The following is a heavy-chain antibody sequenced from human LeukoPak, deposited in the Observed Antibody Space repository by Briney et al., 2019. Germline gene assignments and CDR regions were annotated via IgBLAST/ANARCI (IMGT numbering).Heavy chain of an antibody. CDR1: GGSISSGSYY. D-gene: IGHD2-2*01. CDR2: IYTSGST. V-gene: IGHV4-61*02. CDR3: ARDRGYCSSTSCPLDY. J-gene: IGHJ4*02. Sequence: SETLSLTCTVSGGSISSGSYYWSWIRQPAGKGLEWIGRIYTSGSTNYNPSLKSRVTISVDTSKNQFSLKLSSVTAADTAVYYCARDRGYCSSTSCPLDYWGQGTLVTVSP.